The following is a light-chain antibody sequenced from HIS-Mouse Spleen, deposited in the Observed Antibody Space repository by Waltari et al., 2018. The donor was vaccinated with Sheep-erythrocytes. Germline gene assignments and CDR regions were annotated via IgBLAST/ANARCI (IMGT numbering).Light chain of an antibody. Sequence: SYELTQPPSVSVAPGQTASITCSGDKLGDNYACWYQQKPGQSPVLVIYQDSKRPSGIPERFSGSTSGNTATLTISGTQAMDEADYYCQAWDSSTAVFGGGTKLTVL. V-gene: IGLV3-1*01. J-gene: IGLJ2*01. CDR1: KLGDNY. CDR3: QAWDSSTAV. CDR2: QDS.